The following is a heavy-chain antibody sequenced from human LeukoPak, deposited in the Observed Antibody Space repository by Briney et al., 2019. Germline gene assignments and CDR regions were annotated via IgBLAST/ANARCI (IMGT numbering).Heavy chain of an antibody. V-gene: IGHV3-48*01. CDR3: ARGAGSSWYFYFDY. Sequence: PAGSLTLSCAASGFTFSSYRMNWVRQAPGKGLEWVSYISSSSSTIYYADSVKGRFTNSRDNAKNSLYLQMNSLRVEDTAVYHCARGAGSSWYFYFDYWGQGTLVTVSS. J-gene: IGHJ4*02. CDR1: GFTFSSYR. D-gene: IGHD6-13*01. CDR2: ISSSSSTI.